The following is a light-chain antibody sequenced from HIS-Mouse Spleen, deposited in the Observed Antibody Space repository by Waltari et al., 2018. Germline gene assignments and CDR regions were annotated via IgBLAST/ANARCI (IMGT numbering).Light chain of an antibody. CDR2: GAS. CDR1: QSVSSN. J-gene: IGKJ1*01. V-gene: IGKV3-15*01. Sequence: EIVMTQSPATLSVSPGERATLSCRASQSVSSNLAWYKQKPGQAPRLLIYGASTRATGIPARFSGSGSGTEFTLTISSMQSEDFAVYYCQQYNNWPWTFGQGNKVEIK. CDR3: QQYNNWPWT.